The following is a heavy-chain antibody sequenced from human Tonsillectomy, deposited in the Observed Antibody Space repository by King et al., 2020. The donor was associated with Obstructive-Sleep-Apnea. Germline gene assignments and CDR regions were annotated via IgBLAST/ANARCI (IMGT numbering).Heavy chain of an antibody. Sequence: LQLQESGPRLVKPSETLSLICTVAGGSISSYYWSWIRQPPGKGLEWIGYIYYSGSTNYNPSLKSRVTISVDTSKNQFSLKLSSVTAADTAVYYCARGRDLYYDSSGIDYWGQGTPGTASS. D-gene: IGHD3-22*01. V-gene: IGHV4-59*01. J-gene: IGHJ4*02. CDR1: GGSISSYY. CDR3: ARGRDLYYDSSGIDY. CDR2: IYYSGST.